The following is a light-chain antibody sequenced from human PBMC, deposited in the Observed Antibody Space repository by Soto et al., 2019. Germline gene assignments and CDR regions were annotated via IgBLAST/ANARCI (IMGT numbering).Light chain of an antibody. Sequence: EVVMRQSPATLSVSPGETATLSCRASQSVSNNLAWYQQRPGQAPRLLIYAADTRATGIPDRFSGSGSGREFTLTISSLQSEDFAVYYCQQYNNWPPWTFGQGTKVEVK. J-gene: IGKJ1*01. V-gene: IGKV3-15*01. CDR3: QQYNNWPPWT. CDR2: AAD. CDR1: QSVSNN.